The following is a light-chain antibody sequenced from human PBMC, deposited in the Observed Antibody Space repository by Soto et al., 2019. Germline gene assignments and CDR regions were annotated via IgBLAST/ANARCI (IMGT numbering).Light chain of an antibody. Sequence: QSVLTQPPSVSGAPGQTVTISCTGSGSNIGATYDVHWYQQLPGTAPKLMIYEVSNRPSGFSNRFSGSKSGNTASLTISGLQAEDEADYYCSSYTSSGTLVFGNGTKLTVL. CDR1: GSNIGATYD. J-gene: IGLJ1*01. V-gene: IGLV1-40*01. CDR2: EVS. CDR3: SSYTSSGTLV.